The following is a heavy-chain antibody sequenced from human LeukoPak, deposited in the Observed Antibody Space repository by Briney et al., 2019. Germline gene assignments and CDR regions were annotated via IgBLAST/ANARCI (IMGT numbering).Heavy chain of an antibody. Sequence: GGSLRLSCAASGFTFSSYSMNWVRQAQGKGLEWVSSISSSTSYIYYADSVKGRFTISRDNSKNTLYLQMNSLRVEDTAVYYCARDRHIAAAGYYFDYWGQGTLVTVSS. J-gene: IGHJ4*02. CDR1: GFTFSSYS. V-gene: IGHV3-21*01. D-gene: IGHD6-25*01. CDR3: ARDRHIAAAGYYFDY. CDR2: ISSSTSYI.